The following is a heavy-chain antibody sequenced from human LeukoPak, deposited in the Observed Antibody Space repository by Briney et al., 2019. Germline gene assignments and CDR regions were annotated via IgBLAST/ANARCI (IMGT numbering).Heavy chain of an antibody. Sequence: TSETLSLTCTVSGGSISSSSYYWGWIRQPPGKGLEWIGSIYYSGSTYYNPSLKSRVTISVDTSKNQFSLKLSSVTAADTAVYYYARRDGAFYYFDYWGQGTLVTVSS. CDR2: IYYSGST. CDR3: ARRDGAFYYFDY. D-gene: IGHD5-24*01. J-gene: IGHJ4*02. V-gene: IGHV4-39*01. CDR1: GGSISSSSYY.